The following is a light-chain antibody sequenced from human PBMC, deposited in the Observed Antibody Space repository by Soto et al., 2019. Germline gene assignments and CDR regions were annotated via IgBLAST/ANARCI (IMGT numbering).Light chain of an antibody. CDR1: SSDVGNYNY. CDR2: DVS. Sequence: QSVLTQPASVSGSPGQSITISCTGTSSDVGNYNYVSWYQQHPGKAPKLMIYDVSNRPSGVSSHLSGSKSGNTASLTISGLQAEDEADYYCSSYTSNRIPIFGGGTKLTVL. J-gene: IGLJ2*01. V-gene: IGLV2-14*01. CDR3: SSYTSNRIPI.